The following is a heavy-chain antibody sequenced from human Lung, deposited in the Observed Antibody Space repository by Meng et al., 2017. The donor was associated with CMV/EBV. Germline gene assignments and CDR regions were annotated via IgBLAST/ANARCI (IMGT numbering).Heavy chain of an antibody. CDR3: ARISMIRGIIITGWCEP. CDR1: GYSFNSYI. D-gene: IGHD3-10*01. V-gene: IGHV1-18*04. Sequence: ASVKVSCKAYGYSFNSYIISWVRQAPGQGLEWMGWVNSYTGGTDYAQQFQERITMTTDTSTTTVYMELRSLRTDDTAAYYCARISMIRGIIITGWCEPWGHGHXVNGAS. CDR2: VNSYTGGT. J-gene: IGHJ5*02.